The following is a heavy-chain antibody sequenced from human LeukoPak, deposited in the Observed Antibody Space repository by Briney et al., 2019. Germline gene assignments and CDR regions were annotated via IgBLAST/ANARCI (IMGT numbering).Heavy chain of an antibody. CDR1: GFTFNNYT. D-gene: IGHD2-15*01. CDR2: ISRNGIYI. J-gene: IGHJ5*02. V-gene: IGHV3-21*01. CDR3: ARDGLPATVANWFDP. Sequence: GGSLRLSCAASGFTFNNYTMNWVRQAPGKGLEWVSSISRNGIYIKYVDSVKGRFTVSRDDAKNSLYLQMNSLRAEDTAVYYCARDGLPATVANWFDPWGQGTLVTVSS.